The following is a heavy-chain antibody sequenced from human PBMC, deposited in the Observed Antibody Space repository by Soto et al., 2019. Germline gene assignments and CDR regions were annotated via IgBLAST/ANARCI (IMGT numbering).Heavy chain of an antibody. J-gene: IGHJ6*02. Sequence: EVQLLESGGGLVQPGGSLRLSCAASGFTFSSYAMSWVRQAPGKGLEWVSAISGSGGSTYYADSVKGRFTISRDNSKITLYLQMNSLRAEDTAVYYCAAAYCSSTSCYVYYYGMDVWGQGTTVTVSS. D-gene: IGHD2-2*01. CDR3: AAAYCSSTSCYVYYYGMDV. V-gene: IGHV3-23*01. CDR2: ISGSGGST. CDR1: GFTFSSYA.